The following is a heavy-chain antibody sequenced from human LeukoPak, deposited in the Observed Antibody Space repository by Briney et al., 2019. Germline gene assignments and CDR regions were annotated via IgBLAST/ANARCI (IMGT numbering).Heavy chain of an antibody. J-gene: IGHJ6*04. Sequence: SETLSLTCTVSGGSVSSGSYYWSWIRQPPGKGLEWIGYIYYSGSTNYNPSLKSRVTISVDTSKNQFSLKLSSVTAADTAVYYCARATKVSSSSWYPGPNYGMDVRGKGTTVTVSS. CDR1: GGSVSSGSYY. D-gene: IGHD6-13*01. CDR3: ARATKVSSSSWYPGPNYGMDV. V-gene: IGHV4-61*01. CDR2: IYYSGST.